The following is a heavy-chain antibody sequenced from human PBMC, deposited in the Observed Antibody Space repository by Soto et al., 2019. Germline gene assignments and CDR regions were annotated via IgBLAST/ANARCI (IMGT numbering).Heavy chain of an antibody. J-gene: IGHJ4*02. CDR3: AREGTYCSGGSCYQRPFDY. CDR1: GYSFTSYW. V-gene: IGHV5-51*01. Sequence: PGESLKISCKGSGYSFTSYWIGWVRQMPGKGLEWMGIIYPGDSDTRYSPSFQGQVTISADKSISTAYLQWSSLKASDTAMYYCAREGTYCSGGSCYQRPFDYWGQGTLVTVSS. CDR2: IYPGDSDT. D-gene: IGHD2-15*01.